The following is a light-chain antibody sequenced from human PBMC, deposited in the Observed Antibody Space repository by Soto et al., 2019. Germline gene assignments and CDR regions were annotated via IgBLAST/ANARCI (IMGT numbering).Light chain of an antibody. Sequence: EIVLTPSPGTLSLSPGERATLSCRASQSVSSSYLAWYQQKPGQAPRLLIYDASNRATGIPARFSGSGSGTDFTLTIGSLEPEDFAVYYCQQRSTWPPFTFGPGTKGDIK. CDR2: DAS. J-gene: IGKJ3*01. V-gene: IGKV3D-20*02. CDR1: QSVSSSY. CDR3: QQRSTWPPFT.